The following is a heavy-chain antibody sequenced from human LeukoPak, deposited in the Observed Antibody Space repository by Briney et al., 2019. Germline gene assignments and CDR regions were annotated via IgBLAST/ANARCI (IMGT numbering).Heavy chain of an antibody. CDR2: ISGSDGST. CDR3: AKVETSGGANCYALDY. D-gene: IGHD2-2*01. J-gene: IGHJ4*02. V-gene: IGHV3-23*01. CDR1: GFTFSSYA. Sequence: GGSLRLSCPASGFTFSSYAMTWVRQAPDKGLEWVSAISGSDGSTYYADSVKGRFTISRDDSQNTLYLQMNSLSAEDTAVYYCAKVETSGGANCYALDYWGQGTLVTVPS.